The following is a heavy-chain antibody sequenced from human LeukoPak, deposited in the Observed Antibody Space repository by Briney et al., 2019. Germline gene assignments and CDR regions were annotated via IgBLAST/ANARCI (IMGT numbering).Heavy chain of an antibody. V-gene: IGHV1-18*01. D-gene: IGHD2-2*01. Sequence: ASVKVSCKASGYTFTNYGISWVRQAPGQGLEWMGWISAYNGNTNYAQKLQGRVTMTTDTSTSTAYMELRSLRSDDTAVYYCARDTAGYCSSTSCSPFDIWGQGTMVTVSS. CDR3: ARDTAGYCSSTSCSPFDI. CDR2: ISAYNGNT. J-gene: IGHJ3*02. CDR1: GYTFTNYG.